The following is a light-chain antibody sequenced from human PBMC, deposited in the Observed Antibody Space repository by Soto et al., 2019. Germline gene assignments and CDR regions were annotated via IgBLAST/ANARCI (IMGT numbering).Light chain of an antibody. J-gene: IGKJ1*01. CDR1: QSISSN. V-gene: IGKV3-15*01. Sequence: EIVMTQSPATLSVTPGERATLSCRASQSISSNLAWYQQKPGQAPRVLIYGASTRATGIPARFSGSGSGTEFTLTIGSLQSEDFAVYFCHHYNNWPPPWTFGQGTKVEIK. CDR2: GAS. CDR3: HHYNNWPPPWT.